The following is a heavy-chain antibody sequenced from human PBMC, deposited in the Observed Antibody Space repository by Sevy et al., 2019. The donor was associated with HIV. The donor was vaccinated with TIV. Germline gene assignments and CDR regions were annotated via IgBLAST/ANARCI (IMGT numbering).Heavy chain of an antibody. D-gene: IGHD3-10*01. CDR1: GFTVSSNY. J-gene: IGHJ3*02. Sequence: GGSLRLSCAASGFTVSSNYMSWVRQAPGKGLEWVSVIYSGGSTYYADSVKGRFTISRDNSKNTRYLQMNSLRAEETAVYYCATHGLLWFGELSDAFDIWGQGTMVTVSS. CDR3: ATHGLLWFGELSDAFDI. V-gene: IGHV3-53*01. CDR2: IYSGGST.